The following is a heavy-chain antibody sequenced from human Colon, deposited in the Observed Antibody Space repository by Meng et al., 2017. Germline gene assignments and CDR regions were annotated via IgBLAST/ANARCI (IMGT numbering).Heavy chain of an antibody. CDR3: ARDERGGPYYFDY. Sequence: QVHLVQPGADVKKPGPSVKVHCQASGYSFTSYGMHWLRQAPGQRPEWMGWIYTADGNRRYSQRFQDRLTITSDTFARTAYMELSSLRSEDTAVYFCARDERGGPYYFDYWGQGTLVTVSS. CDR1: GYSFTSYG. CDR2: IYTADGNR. V-gene: IGHV1-3*04. J-gene: IGHJ4*02.